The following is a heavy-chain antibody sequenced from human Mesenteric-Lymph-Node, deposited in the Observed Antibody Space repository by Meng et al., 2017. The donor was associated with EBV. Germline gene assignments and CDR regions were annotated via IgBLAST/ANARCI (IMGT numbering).Heavy chain of an antibody. D-gene: IGHD1-14*01. CDR2: TYYRSKWYN. Sequence: QVQLQQSGPGLVKPSQTLSVTSAISGDSVSSNSAGWTWIRQSPSRGLEWLGRTYYRSKWYNDYAVFVKSRITINPDTSKNQFSLQLNSVTPEDTAVYYCARGTTSVFDLWGRGTLVTVSS. CDR1: GDSVSSNSAG. V-gene: IGHV6-1*01. J-gene: IGHJ2*01. CDR3: ARGTTSVFDL.